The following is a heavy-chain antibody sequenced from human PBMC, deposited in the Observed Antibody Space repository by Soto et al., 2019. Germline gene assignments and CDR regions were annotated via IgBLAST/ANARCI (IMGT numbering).Heavy chain of an antibody. V-gene: IGHV4-4*07. CDR1: GGAISGYY. D-gene: IGHD3-3*01. CDR2: IYSSGGT. CDR3: ARGQRFSDSFDP. Sequence: SETLSLTCTVSGGAISGYYWTWIRQSAGKGLEWIGRIYSSGGTKYNPSLKSRVTMSLDASKNQFSLRLSSVTAADTAVYYCARGQRFSDSFDPWGQGTLVTVSS. J-gene: IGHJ5*02.